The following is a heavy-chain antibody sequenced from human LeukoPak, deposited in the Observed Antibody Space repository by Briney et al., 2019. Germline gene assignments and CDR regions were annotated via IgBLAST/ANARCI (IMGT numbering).Heavy chain of an antibody. D-gene: IGHD1-26*01. Sequence: GGSLRLSCAASGFTFSSYSMNWVRQAPGKGLEWVSSISSSSSYIYYADSVKGRFTISRDNAKNSLYLQMNSLRGEDTAVYYCARDRRRWELLSDAFDIWGQGTMVTVSS. CDR1: GFTFSSYS. CDR2: ISSSSSYI. J-gene: IGHJ3*02. V-gene: IGHV3-21*01. CDR3: ARDRRRWELLSDAFDI.